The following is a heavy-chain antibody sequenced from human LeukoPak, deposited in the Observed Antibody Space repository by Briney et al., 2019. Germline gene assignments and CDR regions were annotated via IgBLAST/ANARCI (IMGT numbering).Heavy chain of an antibody. J-gene: IGHJ4*02. V-gene: IGHV1-46*01. Sequence: ASVKVSCKASGYTFTSYYMHWVRQAPGQGLEWMGIINPSGGSTSYAQKFQGRVTMTRDTSTSTVYMELSSLRSEDMAVYYCARVPTYDSSGYPFDYWGQGTLVTVSS. CDR2: INPSGGST. D-gene: IGHD3-22*01. CDR3: ARVPTYDSSGYPFDY. CDR1: GYTFTSYY.